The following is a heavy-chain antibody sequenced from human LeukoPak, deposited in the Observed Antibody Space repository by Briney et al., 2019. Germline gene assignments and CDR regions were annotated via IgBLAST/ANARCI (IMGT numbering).Heavy chain of an antibody. CDR2: INPNNGAT. J-gene: IGHJ4*02. Sequence: ASVKVSRKASGYTFTGYYMHWVRQAPGQGLEWMGRINPNNGATNYAQKLQGRVTITGDTSISTAYMELSSLRSDDTAVYYCTRESGSYYGNDYWGQGTLVTVSS. V-gene: IGHV1-2*06. CDR1: GYTFTGYY. CDR3: TRESGSYYGNDY. D-gene: IGHD1-26*01.